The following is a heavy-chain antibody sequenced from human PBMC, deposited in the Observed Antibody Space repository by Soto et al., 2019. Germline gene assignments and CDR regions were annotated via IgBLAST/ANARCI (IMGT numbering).Heavy chain of an antibody. J-gene: IGHJ3*02. Sequence: GGSLRLSCAASGFTFSSYEMNWVRQAPGKGLEWVSYISSSGSTIYYADSVKGRFTISRDNAKNSLYLQMNSLRAEDTAVYYCASYEGGGSGAFDIWGQGTMVTVSS. CDR2: ISSSGSTI. CDR1: GFTFSSYE. V-gene: IGHV3-48*03. D-gene: IGHD3-10*01. CDR3: ASYEGGGSGAFDI.